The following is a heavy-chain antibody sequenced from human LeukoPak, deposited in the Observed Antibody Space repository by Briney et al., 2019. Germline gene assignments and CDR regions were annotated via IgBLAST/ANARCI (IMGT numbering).Heavy chain of an antibody. D-gene: IGHD1-26*01. V-gene: IGHV1-2*02. CDR1: VYTFTGYY. CDR3: ARDRLGATIFDY. CDR2: INPNSGGT. J-gene: IGHJ4*02. Sequence: ASVKVSCKASVYTFTGYYMHWVRQAPGQGLEWMGWINPNSGGTNYAQKFQGRVTMTRDTSISTAYMELSRLRSDDTAVYYCARDRLGATIFDYWGQGTLVTVSS.